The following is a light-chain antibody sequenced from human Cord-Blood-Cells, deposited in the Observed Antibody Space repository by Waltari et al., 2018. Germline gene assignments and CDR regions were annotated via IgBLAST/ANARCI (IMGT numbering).Light chain of an antibody. J-gene: IGKJ1*01. Sequence: DIQMTQSPSTLSASVGDRVTITCRASQSSSSWLAWYQQKPGKAPKLLIYKASSLESGVPSRCSGSGSGTEFTLTISSLQPDDFATYYFQQYNSYSRTFGQGTKVEIK. CDR3: QQYNSYSRT. CDR2: KAS. V-gene: IGKV1-5*03. CDR1: QSSSSW.